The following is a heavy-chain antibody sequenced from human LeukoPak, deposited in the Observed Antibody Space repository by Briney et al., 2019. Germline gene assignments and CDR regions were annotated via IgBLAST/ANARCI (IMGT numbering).Heavy chain of an antibody. J-gene: IGHJ6*03. D-gene: IGHD3-22*01. CDR1: GFTFSSYG. CDR3: ARARRYYYDSSGYYYHYYYMDV. V-gene: IGHV3-23*01. CDR2: ISGSGGST. Sequence: GGSLRLSCAASGFTFSSYGMSWVRQAPGKGLEWVSAISGSGGSTYYADSVKGRFTISRDNSKNTLYLQMNSLRAEDTAVYYCARARRYYYDSSGYYYHYYYMDVWGKGTTVTVSS.